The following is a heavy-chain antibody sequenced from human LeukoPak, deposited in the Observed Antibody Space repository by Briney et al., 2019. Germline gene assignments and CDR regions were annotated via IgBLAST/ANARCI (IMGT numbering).Heavy chain of an antibody. D-gene: IGHD6-19*01. Sequence: GRSLRLSCAASGFTFSSYGMHWVRQAPGKGLEWVAVIWYDGSNKYYADSVKGRFTISRDNAKNSLYLQMNSLRAEDTAFYYCAKPYSTAWYGAIDYWGQGTLVTVSS. CDR2: IWYDGSNK. CDR3: AKPYSTAWYGAIDY. CDR1: GFTFSSYG. V-gene: IGHV3-33*03. J-gene: IGHJ4*02.